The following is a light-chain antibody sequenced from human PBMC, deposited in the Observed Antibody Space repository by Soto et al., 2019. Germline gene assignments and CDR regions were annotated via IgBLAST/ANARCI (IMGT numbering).Light chain of an antibody. CDR2: GAS. J-gene: IGKJ5*01. Sequence: EIVLTQSPGTLSLCPGERATLSCRPSQSVSSSYLAWYQQKPGQAPRLLIYGASSRATGIPDRFSGSGSGTDFTLTISRLEPEDLAVYYCQQRRTFGQGTRLEIK. CDR3: QQRRT. CDR1: QSVSSSY. V-gene: IGKV3D-20*02.